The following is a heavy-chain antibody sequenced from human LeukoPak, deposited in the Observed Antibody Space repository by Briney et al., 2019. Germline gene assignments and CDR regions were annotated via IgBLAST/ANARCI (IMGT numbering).Heavy chain of an antibody. Sequence: GRSLRLSCAASGFTFSSYGMHWVRQAPGKGLEWVANIKQDGSEKYYVDSVKGRFTISRDNAKNSLYLQMNSLRAEDTAVYYCARWDILTGYYQYYFDYWGQGTLVTVSS. J-gene: IGHJ4*02. V-gene: IGHV3-7*01. CDR1: GFTFSSYG. CDR2: IKQDGSEK. CDR3: ARWDILTGYYQYYFDY. D-gene: IGHD3-9*01.